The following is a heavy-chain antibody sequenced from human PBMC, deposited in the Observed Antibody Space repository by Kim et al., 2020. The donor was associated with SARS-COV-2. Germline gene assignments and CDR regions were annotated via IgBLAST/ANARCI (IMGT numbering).Heavy chain of an antibody. CDR3: ARGGPYYGSGSYYNIRYYYYGMDV. D-gene: IGHD3-10*01. Sequence: SETLSLTCAVYGGSFSGYYWSWIRQPPGKGLEWIGEINHSGSTNYNPSLKSRVTISVDTSKNQFSLKLSSVTAADTAVYYCARGGPYYGSGSYYNIRYYYYGMDVWGQGTTVTVSS. V-gene: IGHV4-34*01. CDR2: INHSGST. J-gene: IGHJ6*02. CDR1: GGSFSGYY.